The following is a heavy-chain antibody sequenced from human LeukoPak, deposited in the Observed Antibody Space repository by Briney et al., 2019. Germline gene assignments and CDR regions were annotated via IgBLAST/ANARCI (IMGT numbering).Heavy chain of an antibody. CDR1: GFTFTSSA. J-gene: IGHJ4*02. D-gene: IGHD5-12*01. CDR2: IVVGSGNT. V-gene: IGHV1-58*02. CDR3: AAGTRPGWLPDY. Sequence: SVKVSCKASGFTFTSSAMQWVRQARGQRLEWIGWIVVGSGNTNYAQKFQERVTITRDMSASTAYMELSSLRSEDTAVYYCAAGTRPGWLPDYWGQGTLVTVSS.